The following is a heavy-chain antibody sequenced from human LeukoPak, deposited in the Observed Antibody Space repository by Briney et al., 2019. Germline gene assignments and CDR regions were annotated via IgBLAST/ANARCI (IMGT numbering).Heavy chain of an antibody. Sequence: GGSLRLSCAASGFTVSSNYMSWVCQAPGKGLEWVSGIYSGGSTYYAASVKGRFTISRHNSKNTLYLRMNSLRAEDTAVYYCARGNYYGSGSYQRYYYYGMDVWGQGTTVTVSS. CDR2: IYSGGST. D-gene: IGHD3-10*01. V-gene: IGHV3-53*04. CDR1: GFTVSSNY. CDR3: ARGNYYGSGSYQRYYYYGMDV. J-gene: IGHJ6*02.